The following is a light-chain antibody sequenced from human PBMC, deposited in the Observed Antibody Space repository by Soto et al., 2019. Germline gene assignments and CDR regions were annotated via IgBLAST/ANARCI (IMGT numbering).Light chain of an antibody. Sequence: EIVLTQSPVTLSLSPGERGTLSCRASQSVGTSLAWYQQKPGQAPRLLIYGASNRATGIPDRFSGSASGTDFTLTISKLEPEDFAVYHCQQYGGSPRTFGQGTKG. CDR2: GAS. V-gene: IGKV3-20*01. CDR1: QSVGTS. J-gene: IGKJ1*01. CDR3: QQYGGSPRT.